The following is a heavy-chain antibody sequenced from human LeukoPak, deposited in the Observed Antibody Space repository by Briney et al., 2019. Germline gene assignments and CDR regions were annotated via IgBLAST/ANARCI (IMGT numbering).Heavy chain of an antibody. V-gene: IGHV3-33*01. D-gene: IGHD1-1*01. CDR2: IWHDGSKK. Sequence: GGSLRLSCGASGFNVSTYGMHWVRQTPGKGLEWVAHIWHDGSKKYDADSVKGRFSISRDDSTKTLYLQMNSLRAEDTAVYYCARDIRARPLKGDAFDFWGQGTRVAVSS. J-gene: IGHJ3*01. CDR1: GFNVSTYG. CDR3: ARDIRARPLKGDAFDF.